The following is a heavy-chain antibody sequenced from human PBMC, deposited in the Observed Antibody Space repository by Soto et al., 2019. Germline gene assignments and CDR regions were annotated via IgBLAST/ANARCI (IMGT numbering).Heavy chain of an antibody. CDR1: GGTFSSYA. CDR2: IIPIFGTA. V-gene: IGHV1-69*01. J-gene: IGHJ5*02. Sequence: QVQLVQSGAEVKKPGSSVKVSCKASGGTFSSYAISWVRQAPGQGLEWMGGIIPIFGTANYAQKFKGRVTIPADESTSTAYMELSSLRSEDTAVYYCARLYCSGGSCYSEGWFDPWGQGPLVTVSS. D-gene: IGHD2-15*01. CDR3: ARLYCSGGSCYSEGWFDP.